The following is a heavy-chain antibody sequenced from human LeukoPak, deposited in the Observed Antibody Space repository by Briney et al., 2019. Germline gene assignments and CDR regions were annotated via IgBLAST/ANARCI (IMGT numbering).Heavy chain of an antibody. CDR2: IYPGDSDT. V-gene: IGHV5-51*01. CDR3: ARQPILGSSRIKGDWFDP. Sequence: GASLQISCKGSGYSFTNYWIGWVRQLPGKGLEGMEIIYPGDSDTRYNPSFQSQVTIAADKSHSTPYLQWSSLYAPAPAFFSCARQPILGSSRIKGDWFDPWGQGTLVTVSS. J-gene: IGHJ5*02. D-gene: IGHD6-13*01. CDR1: GYSFTNYW.